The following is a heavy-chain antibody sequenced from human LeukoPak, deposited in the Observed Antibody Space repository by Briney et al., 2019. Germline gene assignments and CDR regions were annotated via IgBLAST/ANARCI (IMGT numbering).Heavy chain of an antibody. D-gene: IGHD3-10*01. CDR1: GYTFTGYY. CDR2: INPNSGGT. Sequence: ASVKVSCEASGYTFTGYYMHWVRQAPGQGLEWMGWINPNSGGTNYAQKFQGRVTMTRDTSISTAYMELSRLRSDDTAVYYCARLYGSGSYLFNYYYMDVWGKGTTVTVSS. CDR3: ARLYGSGSYLFNYYYMDV. J-gene: IGHJ6*03. V-gene: IGHV1-2*02.